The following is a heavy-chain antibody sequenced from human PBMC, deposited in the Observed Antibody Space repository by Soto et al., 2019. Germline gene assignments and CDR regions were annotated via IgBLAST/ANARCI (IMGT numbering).Heavy chain of an antibody. V-gene: IGHV3-13*01. J-gene: IGHJ4*02. CDR1: GFTFSSYD. CDR2: IGTAGDT. D-gene: IGHD3-22*01. Sequence: LRLSCAASGFTFSSYDMHWVRQATGKGLSWVSAIGTAGDTYYPGAVKGRFTISRENATNSLYLQMNSLRAWDTAVYYCARGAKLYDSSGYEYWGQGPLVTASS. CDR3: ARGAKLYDSSGYEY.